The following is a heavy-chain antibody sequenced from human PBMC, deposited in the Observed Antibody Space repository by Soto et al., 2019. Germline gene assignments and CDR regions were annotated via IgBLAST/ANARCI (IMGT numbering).Heavy chain of an antibody. CDR2: ISNDGSIK. D-gene: IGHD1-1*01. CDR1: GFTFRTFA. J-gene: IGHJ6*02. CDR3: ARDKKPFNWSPSIRQSYFYGKEV. V-gene: IGHV3-30-3*01. Sequence: QVQLVESGGRVVQPGRSLRLSCAASGFTFRTFAMHWVRQAPGKGLEWVAVISNDGSIKYFLDSVKCRSTISRDNSNNTLSLQMDSLRADHTPVYYCARDKKPFNWSPSIRQSYFYGKEVWGQGTTVTVSS.